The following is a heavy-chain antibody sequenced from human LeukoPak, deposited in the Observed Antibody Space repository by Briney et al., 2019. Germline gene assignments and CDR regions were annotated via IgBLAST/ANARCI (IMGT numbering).Heavy chain of an antibody. CDR1: GFTFSSYA. V-gene: IGHV3-23*01. D-gene: IGHD6-19*01. Sequence: PGGSLRLSCAASGFTFSSYAMSWVRQAPGKGLEWVSVISDSGGSTYYADSVKGRFTISRDNSKNTLYLQMNSLRAEDTAVYYCARSGASSSGWPFDYWGQGTLVTVSS. J-gene: IGHJ4*02. CDR2: ISDSGGST. CDR3: ARSGASSSGWPFDY.